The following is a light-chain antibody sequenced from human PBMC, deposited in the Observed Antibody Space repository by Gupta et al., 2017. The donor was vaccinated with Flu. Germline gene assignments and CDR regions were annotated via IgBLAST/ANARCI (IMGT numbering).Light chain of an antibody. CDR3: QQYYSTKGT. V-gene: IGKV4-1*01. J-gene: IGKJ1*01. CDR2: WAY. Sequence: DIVMTQSPDSLSVSLGERATINCKSSQSILYSSNNRNYLAWYQQKPGQPPKLLIYWAYTRVSGVPDRVSGSGSGTDFTLTISSLQAEDVAVYYCQQYYSTKGTFGQGTKVDI. CDR1: QSILYSSNNRNY.